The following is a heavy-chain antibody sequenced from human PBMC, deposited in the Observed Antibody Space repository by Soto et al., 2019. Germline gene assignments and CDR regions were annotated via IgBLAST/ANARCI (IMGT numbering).Heavy chain of an antibody. V-gene: IGHV1-18*04. CDR2: IAPYNGNI. CDR3: VRDRRDGYNYAPVDY. Sequence: QVQLVQSAAEVKKPGASVKVSCKPFGYTFSSYGISWVRQAPGQGLEWMGWIAPYNGNIDYAQKFQGRVIMTTDTSTRTAYMEVRSLRSDDTAVYYCVRDRRDGYNYAPVDYWGQGTLVTVSS. D-gene: IGHD5-12*01. CDR1: GYTFSSYG. J-gene: IGHJ4*02.